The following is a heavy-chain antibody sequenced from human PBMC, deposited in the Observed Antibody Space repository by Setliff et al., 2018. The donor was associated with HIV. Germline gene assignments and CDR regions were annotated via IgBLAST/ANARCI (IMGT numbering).Heavy chain of an antibody. CDR2: IYSTGST. CDR3: TRDTGYILSGYRPHWYFDL. D-gene: IGHD3-9*01. CDR1: GDSISSGNYY. Sequence: LSLTCTFSGDSISSGNYYWSWIRQPAGKGLEWIGRIYSTGSTNYNPSLRSRVTISSDTSKNLFSLKLTTVTAADAAVYYCTRDTGYILSGYRPHWYFDLWGRGTLVTVS. J-gene: IGHJ2*01. V-gene: IGHV4-61*02.